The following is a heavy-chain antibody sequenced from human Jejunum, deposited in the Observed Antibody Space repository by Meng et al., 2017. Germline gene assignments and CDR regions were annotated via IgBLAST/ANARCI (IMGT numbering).Heavy chain of an antibody. V-gene: IGHV4-39*07. CDR1: GGSISTAGYY. J-gene: IGHJ5*02. CDR3: ARDTAGFGP. CDR2: IFYSGTT. D-gene: IGHD6-13*01. Sequence: QLQPPESGPGLVKPSETLSLTCAVSGGSISTAGYYWGWIRQSPGKGLEWIGSIFYSGTTYYNPSLKSRVTISIDMSKNQFSLKMNSVTAADTAVYYCARDTAGFGPWGQGTLVTVSS.